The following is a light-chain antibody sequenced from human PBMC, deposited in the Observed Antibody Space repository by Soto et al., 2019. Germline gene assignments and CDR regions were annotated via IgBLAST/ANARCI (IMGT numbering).Light chain of an antibody. CDR1: QSFSSSY. CDR3: QQYGSPVT. Sequence: EIVLTQSPGTLSLSPGERATLSCRASQSFSSSYLAWYQQKPGQAPRLLIYGASSRATGIPDRFSGSGSGTDFTLTISRLEPEDFAVYYCQQYGSPVTFGQGTKVEIK. J-gene: IGKJ1*01. CDR2: GAS. V-gene: IGKV3-20*01.